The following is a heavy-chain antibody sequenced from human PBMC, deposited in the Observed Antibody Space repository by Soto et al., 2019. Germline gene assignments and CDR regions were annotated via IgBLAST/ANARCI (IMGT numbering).Heavy chain of an antibody. CDR2: ISAYNGNT. CDR1: GYTFTSYG. V-gene: IGHV1-18*01. CDR3: ARDPPYSSVWYAGFDP. D-gene: IGHD6-19*01. Sequence: QVQLGQSGAEVKKPGASVKVSCKASGYTFTSYGISWVRQAPGQGLVWMGWISAYNGNTNYAQKLQGRVTMTTDTSTSRAYMELRSLRSDDPAVYYCARDPPYSSVWYAGFDPWGQGTLVTVSS. J-gene: IGHJ5*02.